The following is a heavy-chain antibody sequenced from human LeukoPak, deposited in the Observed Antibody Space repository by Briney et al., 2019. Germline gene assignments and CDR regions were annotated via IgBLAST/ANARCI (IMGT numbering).Heavy chain of an antibody. J-gene: IGHJ6*02. D-gene: IGHD3-16*01. CDR1: GGSISGYY. V-gene: IGHV4-59*01. Sequence: PSETLSLTCSVSGGSISGYYWTWVRQPPGKGLEWIGQIQYSGRADYNLALKSRITVSVDTSRHQISLKLSSVTAADTAIYYGVRFGVNYDMDVCDQGTTVTVFS. CDR2: IQYSGRA. CDR3: VRFGVNYDMDV.